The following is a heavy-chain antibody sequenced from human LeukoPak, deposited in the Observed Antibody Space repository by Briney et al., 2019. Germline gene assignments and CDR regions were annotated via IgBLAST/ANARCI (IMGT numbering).Heavy chain of an antibody. Sequence: GGSLRLSCAASGFSFSNHGMHWVRQAPGKGLEWVAVVWYDGTKTYYADSVKGRFTISRDNSKNTVYLQVSSLRAEDTAVYYCAREITLRLGYWFDPWGQGTLVTVSS. V-gene: IGHV3-33*01. CDR3: AREITLRLGYWFDP. CDR1: GFSFSNHG. D-gene: IGHD3-16*01. CDR2: VWYDGTKT. J-gene: IGHJ5*02.